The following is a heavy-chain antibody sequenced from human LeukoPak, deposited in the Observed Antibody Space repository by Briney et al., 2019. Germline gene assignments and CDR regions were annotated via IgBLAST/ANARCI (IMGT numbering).Heavy chain of an antibody. CDR3: ARRRKVPAPRAGDAFDI. V-gene: IGHV4-59*08. CDR2: IYYSGST. D-gene: IGHD2-21*02. Sequence: SETLSLTCTVSGGSISSYYWSWIRQPPGKGLEWIGYIYYSGSTNYSPSLKSRVTISVDTSKNQFSLKLSSVTAADTAIYYCARRRKVPAPRAGDAFDIWGQGTMVTVSS. J-gene: IGHJ3*02. CDR1: GGSISSYY.